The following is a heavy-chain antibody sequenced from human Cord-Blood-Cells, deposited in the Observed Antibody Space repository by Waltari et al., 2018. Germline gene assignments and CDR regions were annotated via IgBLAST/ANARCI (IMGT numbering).Heavy chain of an antibody. CDR3: AREPGEGYFDY. CDR1: GFPVSGNH. D-gene: IGHD7-27*01. CDR2: IYSGGST. Sequence: EVQLVETGGGLIQPGGSLGLSCAASGFPVSGNHLGRVRQAPGKGLEGVSVIYSGGSTYYADSVKGRFTISRDNSKNTLYLQMNSLRAEDTAVYYCAREPGEGYFDYWGQGTMVTVSS. J-gene: IGHJ4*02. V-gene: IGHV3-53*02.